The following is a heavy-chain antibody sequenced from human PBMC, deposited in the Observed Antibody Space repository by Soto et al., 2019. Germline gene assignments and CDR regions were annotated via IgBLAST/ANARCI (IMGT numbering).Heavy chain of an antibody. CDR1: GFTFSSYD. J-gene: IGHJ4*02. V-gene: IGHV3-13*01. Sequence: EVQLVESGGGLVQPGGSLRLSCAASGFTFSSYDMHWVRQVTGKGLEWVSAIGAAGDTYYPDYVKGRFTISRENAKNSLYLQMNSLRPENTALYYCASGGWGSSWYEGGSRIDYWGQGTLVTVSS. D-gene: IGHD6-13*01. CDR3: ASGGWGSSWYEGGSRIDY. CDR2: IGAAGDT.